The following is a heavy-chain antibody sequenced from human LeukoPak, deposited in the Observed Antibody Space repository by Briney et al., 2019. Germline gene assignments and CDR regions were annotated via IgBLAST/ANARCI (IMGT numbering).Heavy chain of an antibody. CDR1: GYTFTAYY. V-gene: IGHV1-2*02. D-gene: IGHD6-19*01. Sequence: GASVKVSCKASGYTFTAYYMHWVRQAPGQGLEWMGWINPNSGGTNYAQKFQGRVTMTRDTSISTAYMELSRLRSDDTAVYYCARVDSSGWYYFDYWGQGTLVTVSS. CDR2: INPNSGGT. J-gene: IGHJ4*02. CDR3: ARVDSSGWYYFDY.